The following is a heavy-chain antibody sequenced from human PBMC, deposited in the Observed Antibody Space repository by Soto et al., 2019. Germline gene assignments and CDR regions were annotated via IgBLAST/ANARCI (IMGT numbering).Heavy chain of an antibody. CDR2: ISYDGSNK. CDR1: GFTFSSYG. Sequence: QVQLVESGGGVVQPGRSLRLSCAASGFTFSSYGMHWVRQAPGKGLEWVAVISYDGSNKYYADSVKGRFTISRDNSKNKLYLQMNSLRAEDTAVYYCAGFNPVKYFDYWGQGTLVTVSS. V-gene: IGHV3-30*03. D-gene: IGHD4-17*01. CDR3: AGFNPVKYFDY. J-gene: IGHJ4*02.